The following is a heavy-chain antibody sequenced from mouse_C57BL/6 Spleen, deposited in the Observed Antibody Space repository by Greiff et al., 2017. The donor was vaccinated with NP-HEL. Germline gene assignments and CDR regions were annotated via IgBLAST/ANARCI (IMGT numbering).Heavy chain of an antibody. CDR1: GFTFSSYA. CDR3: ARGDYDYDGRTMDY. Sequence: EVQGVESGGGLVKPGGSLKLSCAASGFTFSSYAMSWVSQTPEKRLEWVATISDGGSYTYYPDNVKGRFTISRDNAKNNLYLQRSHLKSEDTAMYYCARGDYDYDGRTMDYWGQGTSVTVSS. J-gene: IGHJ4*01. CDR2: ISDGGSYT. V-gene: IGHV5-4*01. D-gene: IGHD2-4*01.